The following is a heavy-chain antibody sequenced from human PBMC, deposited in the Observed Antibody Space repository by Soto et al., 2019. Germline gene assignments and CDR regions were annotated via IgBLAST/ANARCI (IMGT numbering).Heavy chain of an antibody. CDR2: VYYSGTT. D-gene: IGHD4-17*01. J-gene: IGHJ4*02. Sequence: SETMSLTCSVSGGSVSDKTYYWSWLQQPPGKRLEWIGYVYYSGTTNYNPSLESRVTISVDLSKNRFSLGLSSVTTADTTLYYCARTTAVPNTLRSRYFFDYWGQGTLVTVSS. CDR3: ARTTAVPNTLRSRYFFDY. CDR1: GGSVSDKTYY. V-gene: IGHV4-61*01.